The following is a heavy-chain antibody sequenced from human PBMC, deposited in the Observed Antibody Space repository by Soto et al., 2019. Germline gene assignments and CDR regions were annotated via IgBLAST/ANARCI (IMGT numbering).Heavy chain of an antibody. D-gene: IGHD2-21*01. CDR1: GYTLTELS. V-gene: IGHV1-24*01. CDR3: ARAPILVGETTYENYFDY. Sequence: GASVKVSCKVSGYTLTELSMHWVRQAPGKGLEWMGGFDPEDGETIYAQKFQGRVTIIADESTGTTYMELTSLRSEDTAVYYCARAPILVGETTYENYFDYWGQGTLVTVSS. J-gene: IGHJ4*02. CDR2: FDPEDGET.